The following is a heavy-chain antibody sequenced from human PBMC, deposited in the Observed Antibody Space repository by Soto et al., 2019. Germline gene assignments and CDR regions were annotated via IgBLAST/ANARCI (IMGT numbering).Heavy chain of an antibody. CDR3: ARGAPSYDYVWGSYRYNGFGY. D-gene: IGHD3-16*02. J-gene: IGHJ4*02. V-gene: IGHV4-39*07. CDR2: INHSGST. CDR1: RDSITSSSYY. Sequence: SETLSLNCTVSRDSITSSSYYWGWIRQPPGKGLEWIGEINHSGSTNYNPSLKSRVTISVDTSKNQFSLKLSSVTAADTAVYYCARGAPSYDYVWGSYRYNGFGYWGQGTLVTVSS.